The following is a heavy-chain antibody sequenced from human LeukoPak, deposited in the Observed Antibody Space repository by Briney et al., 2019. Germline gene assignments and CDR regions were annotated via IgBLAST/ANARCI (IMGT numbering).Heavy chain of an antibody. D-gene: IGHD5-18*01. CDR3: AKGRYSYGDNWFDP. CDR2: IYYSGST. J-gene: IGHJ5*02. V-gene: IGHV4-30-4*01. CDR1: GGSISSGDYY. Sequence: PSQTLSLTCTVSGGSISSGDYYWSCTRQPPGEGLELIGYIYYSGSTYYNPSLKRRVTISVHTSKNQFSLKLSSVTAADTAVYYCAKGRYSYGDNWFDPWGQGTLVTVSS.